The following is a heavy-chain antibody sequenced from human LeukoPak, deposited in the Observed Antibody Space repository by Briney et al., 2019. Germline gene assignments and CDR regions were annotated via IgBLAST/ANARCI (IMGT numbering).Heavy chain of an antibody. CDR3: AKDWQWFQDY. CDR2: IRKDGSDK. CDR1: GFTFNKNG. Sequence: GGSLRLSCAASGFTFNKNGMHWVRQAPGKGLEWVAYIRKDGSDKYYADSVKGRFTISRDDSKNTLYLEINSLRGDDTAEYYCAKDWQWFQDYWGQGTLVTVSS. J-gene: IGHJ4*02. D-gene: IGHD3-22*01. V-gene: IGHV3-30*02.